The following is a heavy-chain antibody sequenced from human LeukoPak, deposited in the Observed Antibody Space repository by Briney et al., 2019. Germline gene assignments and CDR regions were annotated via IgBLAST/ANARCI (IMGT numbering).Heavy chain of an antibody. D-gene: IGHD5-24*01. V-gene: IGHV4-34*01. CDR1: GGSFSGYY. CDR3: ARARMATINY. CDR2: INHSGST. J-gene: IGHJ4*02. Sequence: SETLSLTCAVYGGSFSGYYWSWIRQPPGKGLEWIGEINHSGSTNYNPSLKGRVTISVDTSKNQFSLKLSSVTAADTAVYYCARARMATINYWGQGTLVTVSS.